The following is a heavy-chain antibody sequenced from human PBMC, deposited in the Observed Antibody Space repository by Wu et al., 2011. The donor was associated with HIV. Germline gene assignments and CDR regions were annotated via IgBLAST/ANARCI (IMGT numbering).Heavy chain of an antibody. CDR3: ARARVSSYYDSSGYVGY. D-gene: IGHD3-22*01. Sequence: QVQLVQSGAEVKKPESSVKVSCKASGGTFSSYGINWVRQAPGQGLEWVGEIIPLFATTNYAQKFQGSGTNIADKSTSTAYRDLSSLRSEDTAVYYCARARVSSYYDSSGYVGYWGQGTLVTVSS. J-gene: IGHJ4*02. CDR1: GGTFSSYG. V-gene: IGHV1-69*14. CDR2: IIPLFATT.